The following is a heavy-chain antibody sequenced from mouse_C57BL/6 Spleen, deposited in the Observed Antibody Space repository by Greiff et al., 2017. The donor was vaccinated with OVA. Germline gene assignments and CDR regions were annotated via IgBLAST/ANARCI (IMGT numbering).Heavy chain of an antibody. CDR3: ARGDSNYQAWFAY. CDR1: GYAFSSYW. CDR2: IYPGDGDT. Sequence: QVQLQQSGAELVKPGASVKISCKASGYAFSSYWMNWVKQRPGKGLEWIGQIYPGDGDTNYNGKFKGKATLTADKSSSTAYMQLSSLTSEDSAVYVCARGDSNYQAWFAYWGQGTLVTVSA. D-gene: IGHD2-5*01. V-gene: IGHV1-80*01. J-gene: IGHJ3*01.